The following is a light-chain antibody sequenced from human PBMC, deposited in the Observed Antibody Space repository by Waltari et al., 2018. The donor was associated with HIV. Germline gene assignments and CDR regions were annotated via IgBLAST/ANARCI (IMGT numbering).Light chain of an antibody. Sequence: QSALTQPASVSGSPGQSITISCTGTSSDVWSYNLVSWYQQHPGKAPKLIIYEVSKRPSGVSNRFSGSKSGSTASLTISGLQPEDGADYCCCSYASTTDTYVVFGGGTKLTVL. CDR2: EVS. V-gene: IGLV2-23*02. CDR3: CSYASTTDTYVV. CDR1: SSDVWSYNL. J-gene: IGLJ2*01.